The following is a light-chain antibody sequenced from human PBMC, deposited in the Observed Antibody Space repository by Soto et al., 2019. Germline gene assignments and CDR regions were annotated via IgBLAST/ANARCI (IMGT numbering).Light chain of an antibody. CDR1: QSISTS. J-gene: IGKJ1*01. V-gene: IGKV1-39*01. CDR3: QQGYSRPRT. CDR2: TSS. Sequence: DIPLTQSPSSLSASVGARVPITCGSSQSISTSLNWYQQKPGKAPNLLIFTSSNLESGVPSRFSGSGSGTDFTLTISSLQPEDFATYFCQQGYSRPRTFGQGTKVDIK.